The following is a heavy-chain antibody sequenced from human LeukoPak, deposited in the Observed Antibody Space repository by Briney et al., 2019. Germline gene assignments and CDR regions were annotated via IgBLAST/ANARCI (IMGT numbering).Heavy chain of an antibody. CDR2: VYYKGDT. CDR1: GGSTTGYF. D-gene: IGHD4-11*01. V-gene: IGHV4-59*08. J-gene: IGHJ3*01. CDR3: ARHVTVTYDAFDL. Sequence: SETLSLTCSVSGGSTTGYFWTWLRQPPGKGPEWIGYVYYKGDTSYSPSLDSRVSISVDTSKKQFSLKLNSVTAADTAMYYCARHVTVTYDAFDLWGQGTMVTVSS.